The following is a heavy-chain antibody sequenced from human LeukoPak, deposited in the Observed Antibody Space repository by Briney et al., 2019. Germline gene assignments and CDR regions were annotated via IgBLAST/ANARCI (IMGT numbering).Heavy chain of an antibody. V-gene: IGHV1-18*01. CDR3: ARGGYYYGSGSYYNSNWFDP. CDR1: GYTFTSYG. CDR2: ISADNGNT. Sequence: GASVKVSCKASGYTFTSYGISWVRQAPGQGLEWMGWISADNGNTNYAQKLQGRVTMTTDTSTSTAYMELRSLRSDDTAVYYCARGGYYYGSGSYYNSNWFDPWGQGTLVTVSS. D-gene: IGHD3-10*01. J-gene: IGHJ5*02.